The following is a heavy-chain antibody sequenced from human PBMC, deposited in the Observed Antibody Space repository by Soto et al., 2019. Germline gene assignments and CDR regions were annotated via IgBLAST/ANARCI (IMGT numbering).Heavy chain of an antibody. CDR3: SRAGDCGNGCYYYFDY. CDR1: GFTFGSYW. V-gene: IGHV3-7*01. D-gene: IGHD2-21*02. CDR2: IKPDGSAT. J-gene: IGHJ4*02. Sequence: GSLRLSCAVSGFTFGSYWMNWVRLIPGKGLAWVAYIKPDGSATYYVDSVKGRFTIPRDNAKNSLYLQMNSLRVEDTSVYYCSRAGDCGNGCYYYFDYWGQGTLVTVSS.